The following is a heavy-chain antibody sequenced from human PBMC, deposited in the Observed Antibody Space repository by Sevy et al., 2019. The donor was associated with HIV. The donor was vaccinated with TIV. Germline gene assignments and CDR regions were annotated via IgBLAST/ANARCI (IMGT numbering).Heavy chain of an antibody. CDR2: VSAHNGDT. Sequence: APVKVSCKASGYTFTSYRIYWVGQAPGQGLEWMGWVSAHNGDTNYVQKVQGRVAMTTDTSTSTAYMELRSLTSDDTAVYYCARAYCSGGSCYSLAYWGQGSLVTVSS. V-gene: IGHV1-18*01. CDR3: ARAYCSGGSCYSLAY. J-gene: IGHJ4*02. D-gene: IGHD2-15*01. CDR1: GYTFTSYR.